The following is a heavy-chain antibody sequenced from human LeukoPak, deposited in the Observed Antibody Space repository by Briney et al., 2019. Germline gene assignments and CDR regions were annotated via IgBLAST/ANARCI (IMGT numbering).Heavy chain of an antibody. V-gene: IGHV4-4*07. D-gene: IGHD6-13*01. CDR3: ARDVPNFTASSSWPNWFDP. J-gene: IGHJ5*02. CDR1: GGSISSYY. Sequence: PSETLSLTCTASGGSISSYYWSWIRQPAGKGLEWIGRIYTSGSTNYNPSLKSRVTISVDTSKNQFSLKLSSVTAADTAVYYCARDVPNFTASSSWPNWFDPWGQGTLVTVSS. CDR2: IYTSGST.